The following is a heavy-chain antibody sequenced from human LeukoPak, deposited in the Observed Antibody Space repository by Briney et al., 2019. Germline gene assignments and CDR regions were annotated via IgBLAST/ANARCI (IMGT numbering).Heavy chain of an antibody. J-gene: IGHJ4*02. V-gene: IGHV3-11*04. Sequence: GGSLRLSCAASGFTFSDYYMSWIRQAPGKGLEWVSYISSSGSTIYYADSVKGRFTISRDNAKNSLYLQMNSLRAEDTAVYYCAKAYSSSWYRLDYWGQGTLVTVSS. CDR2: ISSSGSTI. CDR3: AKAYSSSWYRLDY. D-gene: IGHD6-13*01. CDR1: GFTFSDYY.